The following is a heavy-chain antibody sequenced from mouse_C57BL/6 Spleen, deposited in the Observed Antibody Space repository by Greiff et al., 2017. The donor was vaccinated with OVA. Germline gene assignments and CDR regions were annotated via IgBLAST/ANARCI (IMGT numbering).Heavy chain of an antibody. Sequence: VKLMESGPGLVAPSQSLSITCTVSGFSLTSYGVSWVRQPPGKGLEWLGVIWGDGSTNYHSALISRLSISKDNSKSQGFLKLNSLQTDDTAAYYCAKEGLRDYFDDWGKGTTLTVSS. J-gene: IGHJ2*01. V-gene: IGHV2-3*01. CDR2: IWGDGST. CDR1: GFSLTSYG. D-gene: IGHD1-1*01. CDR3: AKEGLRDYFDD.